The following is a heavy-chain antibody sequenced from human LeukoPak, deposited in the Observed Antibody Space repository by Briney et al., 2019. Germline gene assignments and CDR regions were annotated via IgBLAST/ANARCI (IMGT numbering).Heavy chain of an antibody. CDR2: IYYSGST. J-gene: IGHJ4*02. CDR1: GGSISSYY. D-gene: IGHD5-12*01. V-gene: IGHV4-59*12. Sequence: SETLSLTCTVSGGSISSYYWSWIRQPPGKGLEWIGYIYYSGSTNYNPSLKSRVTISVDTSKNQFSLKLSSVTAADTAVYYCARDLRMTTIRLYYFDYWGQGTLVTVSS. CDR3: ARDLRMTTIRLYYFDY.